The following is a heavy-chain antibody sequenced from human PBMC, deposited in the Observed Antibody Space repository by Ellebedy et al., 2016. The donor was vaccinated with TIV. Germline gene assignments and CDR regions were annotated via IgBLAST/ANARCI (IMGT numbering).Heavy chain of an antibody. CDR2: INPNSGGI. Sequence: AASVKVSCKASGYTFTGYYIHWVRQAPGQGLEWMGWINPNSGGINYAQKFQGRVTMTRDTSISTAYMELSRLRSDDTAVYYCARVVETAAGTSHFDYWGQGTLVTVSS. J-gene: IGHJ4*02. V-gene: IGHV1-2*02. D-gene: IGHD6-13*01. CDR3: ARVVETAAGTSHFDY. CDR1: GYTFTGYY.